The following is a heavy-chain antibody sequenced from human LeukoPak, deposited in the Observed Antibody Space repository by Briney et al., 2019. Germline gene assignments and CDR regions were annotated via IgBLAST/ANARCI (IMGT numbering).Heavy chain of an antibody. Sequence: GGSLGLSCAASGFTFSSYAMHWVRQAPGKGLEWVAVISYDGSNKYYADSVKGRFTISRDNSKNTLYLQMNSLRAEDTAVYYCARARGYDMGYYFDYWGQGTLVTVSS. CDR3: ARARGYDMGYYFDY. CDR2: ISYDGSNK. J-gene: IGHJ4*02. V-gene: IGHV3-30-3*01. D-gene: IGHD2-15*01. CDR1: GFTFSSYA.